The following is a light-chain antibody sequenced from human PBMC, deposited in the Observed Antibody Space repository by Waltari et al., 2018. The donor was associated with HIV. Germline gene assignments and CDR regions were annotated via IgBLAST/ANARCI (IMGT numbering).Light chain of an antibody. J-gene: IGLJ2*01. Sequence: QSALTQPASVSGPPGQSITISCTGTSDDIGGSNFFSWYQHHPGKAPRLIIFDVDKRPSGISDRFSGSKSGYTASLTISGLRTEDEADYFCCSKSTIYFGVLFGGGTTLTVL. CDR3: CSKSTIYFGVL. V-gene: IGLV2-23*02. CDR2: DVD. CDR1: SDDIGGSNF.